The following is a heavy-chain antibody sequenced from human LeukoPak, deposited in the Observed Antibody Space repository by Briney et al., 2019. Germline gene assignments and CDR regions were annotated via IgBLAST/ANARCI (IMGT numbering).Heavy chain of an antibody. CDR3: ARHREATTVTTSYKRYFDY. D-gene: IGHD4-17*01. CDR1: GGTFSSYA. Sequence: KPGSVKVSCKASGGTFSSYAISWVRQAPGQGLEWMGGIIPIFGTANYAQKFQGRVTMTTDTSTSTAYMELRSLRSDDTAVYYCARHREATTVTTSYKRYFDYWGQGTLVTVSS. V-gene: IGHV1-69*05. J-gene: IGHJ4*02. CDR2: IIPIFGTA.